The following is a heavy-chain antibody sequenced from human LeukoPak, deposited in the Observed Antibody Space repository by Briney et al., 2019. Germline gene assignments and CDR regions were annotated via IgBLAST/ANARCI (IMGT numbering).Heavy chain of an antibody. J-gene: IGHJ4*02. V-gene: IGHV3-23*01. CDR2: ISGGGGST. CDR1: GFTVSSNY. Sequence: GGSLRLSCAASGFTVSSNYMSWVRQAPGKGLEWVSTISGGGGSTYYSDSVKGRFTISRDNSKNTLYLQMNSLRAEDTAIYYCAKENWGYNWKYDSSGSGINYWGQGTLVTFSS. CDR3: AKENWGYNWKYDSSGSGINY. D-gene: IGHD3-22*01.